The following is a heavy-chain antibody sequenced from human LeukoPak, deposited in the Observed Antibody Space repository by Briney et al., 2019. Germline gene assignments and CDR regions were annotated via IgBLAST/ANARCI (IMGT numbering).Heavy chain of an antibody. D-gene: IGHD4-11*01. Sequence: GGSLRLSCAASGFTYSHFGMHWVRQAPGKGLEWVAVTWSDGSEKYYGDAVKGRFTISRDNSRNTLYLQMNNLRDDDTAVYFCAKDAQRGFDYSNSLEYWGQGTLVIVSS. J-gene: IGHJ4*02. V-gene: IGHV3-33*06. CDR2: TWSDGSEK. CDR1: GFTYSHFG. CDR3: AKDAQRGFDYSNSLEY.